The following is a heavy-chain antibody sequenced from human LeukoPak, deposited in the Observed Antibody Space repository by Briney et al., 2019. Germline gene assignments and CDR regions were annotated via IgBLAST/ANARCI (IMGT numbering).Heavy chain of an antibody. J-gene: IGHJ3*02. CDR2: IYYSGST. CDR1: GGSISSSSYY. D-gene: IGHD3-10*01. CDR3: ARRYYGSGSAFDI. V-gene: IGHV4-39*01. Sequence: SETLSPTCTVSGGSISSSSYYWGWIRQPPGKGLEWIGSIYYSGSTYYNPSLKSRVTISVDTSKNQFSLKLSSVTAADTAVYYCARRYYGSGSAFDIWGQGTMVTVSS.